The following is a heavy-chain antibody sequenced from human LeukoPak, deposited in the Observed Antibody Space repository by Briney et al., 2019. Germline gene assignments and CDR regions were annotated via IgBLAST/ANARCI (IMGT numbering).Heavy chain of an antibody. Sequence: GGSLRLSCAASGFTFSSYSMNWVRQAPGKGPEWISYISSSSGTIYYADSVKGRFTISRDNVKKSLYLQMNSLGVEDTAVYYCARDGNWNDVYWGQGTLVTVSS. CDR1: GFTFSSYS. D-gene: IGHD1-1*01. V-gene: IGHV3-48*01. CDR3: ARDGNWNDVY. J-gene: IGHJ4*02. CDR2: ISSSSGTI.